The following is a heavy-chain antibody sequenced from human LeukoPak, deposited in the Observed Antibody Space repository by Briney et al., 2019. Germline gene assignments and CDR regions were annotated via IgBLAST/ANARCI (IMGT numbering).Heavy chain of an antibody. J-gene: IGHJ4*02. D-gene: IGHD3-16*01. Sequence: GRSLRLSCAASGFTFSSYAMRWVRQAPGKGLEWVAFIWFDGNNKYYADSVTGRFTISRDNSKNTLYLQMNSLRAEDTAVYYCARGGDLYLYYFDYWGQGTLVTVSP. CDR1: GFTFSSYA. CDR2: IWFDGNNK. V-gene: IGHV3-33*01. CDR3: ARGGDLYLYYFDY.